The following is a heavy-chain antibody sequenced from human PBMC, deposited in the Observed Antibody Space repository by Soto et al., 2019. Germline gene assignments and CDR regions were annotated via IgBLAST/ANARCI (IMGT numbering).Heavy chain of an antibody. V-gene: IGHV3-9*01. J-gene: IGHJ4*02. D-gene: IGHD1-26*01. CDR1: GFTFDDYA. CDR2: ISWNSGSI. CDR3: AKDLWATNNYFDY. Sequence: EVQLVESGGGLVQPGRSLRLSCAASGFTFDDYAMHWVRQAPGKGLEWVSGISWNSGSIGYADSVKGRFTISRDNAKNSLYLQMNSLRAEDTALYYGAKDLWATNNYFDYWGQGTLVTVSS.